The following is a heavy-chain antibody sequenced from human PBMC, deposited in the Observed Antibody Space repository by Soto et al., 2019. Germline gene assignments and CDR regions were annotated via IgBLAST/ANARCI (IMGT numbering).Heavy chain of an antibody. J-gene: IGHJ5*02. CDR2: INPNSGGT. Sequence: GASVKVSCKASGYTFTGYYMHWVRQAPGQGLEWMGWINPNSGGTNYAQKFQGRVTMTRDTSISTAYMELSRLRSDDTAVYYCAREEVVPAANWFDPWGQGTLVTVSS. D-gene: IGHD2-2*01. CDR1: GYTFTGYY. CDR3: AREEVVPAANWFDP. V-gene: IGHV1-2*02.